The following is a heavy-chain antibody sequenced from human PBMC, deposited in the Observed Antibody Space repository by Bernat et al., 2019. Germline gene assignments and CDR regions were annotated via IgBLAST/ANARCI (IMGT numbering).Heavy chain of an antibody. CDR2: INPNSGGT. CDR1: GYTFTGYY. CDR3: AMTGRSCNGPDY. V-gene: IGHV1-2*02. J-gene: IGHJ4*02. Sequence: QVQLVQSGAEVREPGASVKVSCKASGYTFTGYYIHWVRQAPGQGLESMGWINPNSGGTNFAQKFQGRVTMTRSTSISTAYMELSRLRSDDTAVYYCAMTGRSCNGPDYWGQGTLVTVSS. D-gene: IGHD1-14*01.